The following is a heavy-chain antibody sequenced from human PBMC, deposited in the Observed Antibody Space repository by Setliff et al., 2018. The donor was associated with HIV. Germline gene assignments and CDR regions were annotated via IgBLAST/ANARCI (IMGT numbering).Heavy chain of an antibody. Sequence: SETLSLTCTVSGGSISTYYWSWIRQPAGKGLEWIGRVSTSGSINYNPSLKSRLTISVDTSKNQLSLKLRSVTAADTAVYYCATQSFSDTDNYYYAAFDIWGQGTMVTVSS. V-gene: IGHV4-4*07. J-gene: IGHJ3*02. CDR1: GGSISTYY. CDR3: ATQSFSDTDNYYYAAFDI. D-gene: IGHD3-22*01. CDR2: VSTSGSI.